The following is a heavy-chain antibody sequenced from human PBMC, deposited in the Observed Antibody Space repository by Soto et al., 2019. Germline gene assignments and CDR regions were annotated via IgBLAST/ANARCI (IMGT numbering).Heavy chain of an antibody. Sequence: QVQLVQSGAEVKKPGASVKVSCKASGYTFTSHDINWVRQATGQGLEWMGWMNPNSGDTGYAQKFRGRVTMTRNTSISTAYMELSSLRSEDTAVYYCARWDYGDYARFDYWGQGTLVTVSS. V-gene: IGHV1-8*01. D-gene: IGHD4-17*01. CDR2: MNPNSGDT. CDR3: ARWDYGDYARFDY. J-gene: IGHJ4*02. CDR1: GYTFTSHD.